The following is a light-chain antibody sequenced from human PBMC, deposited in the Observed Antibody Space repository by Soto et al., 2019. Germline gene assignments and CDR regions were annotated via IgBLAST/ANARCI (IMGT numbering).Light chain of an antibody. CDR3: QQRSEWPRT. Sequence: DIMLTQSPATLSLSPGERATLSCRASQSISSSLAWYQQKPGQAPRLIIYDASTRATGLPARFSGSGSGTDFTITIGSLEPEDFAVYYCQQRSEWPRTFGQGTKVDIE. V-gene: IGKV3-11*01. CDR2: DAS. J-gene: IGKJ1*01. CDR1: QSISSS.